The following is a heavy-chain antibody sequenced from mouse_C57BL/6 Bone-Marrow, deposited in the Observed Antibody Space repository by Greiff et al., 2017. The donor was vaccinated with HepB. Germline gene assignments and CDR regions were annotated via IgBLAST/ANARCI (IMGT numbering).Heavy chain of an antibody. V-gene: IGHV5-17*01. CDR1: GFTFSDYG. Sequence: EVQGVESGGGLVKPGGSLKLSCAASGFTFSDYGMHRVRQAPEKGLEWVAYISSGSSTIYYADTVKGRFTISRDNAKNTLFLQMTSLRSEDTAMYYCARPDYGSSYWYFDVWGTGTTVTVSS. CDR3: ARPDYGSSYWYFDV. CDR2: ISSGSSTI. J-gene: IGHJ1*03. D-gene: IGHD1-1*01.